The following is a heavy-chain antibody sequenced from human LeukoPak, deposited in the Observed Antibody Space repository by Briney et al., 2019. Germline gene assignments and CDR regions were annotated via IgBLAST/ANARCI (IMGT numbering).Heavy chain of an antibody. J-gene: IGHJ6*02. CDR2: INPNSGGT. D-gene: IGHD3-10*01. CDR1: GYTFTVYY. V-gene: IGHV1-2*02. CDR3: ARVGYYGSGSYYNRYYYYYGMDV. Sequence: ASVTVSFTASGYTFTVYYMHWVRQAPGQGLEWMGWINPNSGGTNYSQKFQGRVTMTRDTSISTAYMELSRLRSDDTAVYYCARVGYYGSGSYYNRYYYYYGMDVWGQGTTVTVSS.